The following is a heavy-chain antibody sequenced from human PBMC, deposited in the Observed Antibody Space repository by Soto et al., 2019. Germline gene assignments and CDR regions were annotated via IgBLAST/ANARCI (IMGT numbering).Heavy chain of an antibody. V-gene: IGHV3-48*03. CDR1: GFTFSNYK. D-gene: IGHD3-22*01. J-gene: IGHJ4*02. Sequence: GGSLRLSCAASGFTFSNYKMNWVRQAPGKGLEWVSYISSSGNTIHYADSVKGRFTIPRDNSKNTLYLQMNSQRAEDTAVYYCAKERTSSGYFDYWGQGTLVTVSS. CDR3: AKERTSSGYFDY. CDR2: ISSSGNTI.